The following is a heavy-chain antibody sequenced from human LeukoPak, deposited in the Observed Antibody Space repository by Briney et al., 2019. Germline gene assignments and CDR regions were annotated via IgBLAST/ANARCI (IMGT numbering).Heavy chain of an antibody. CDR2: INQDGSEI. J-gene: IGHJ4*02. CDR3: AKDLGYSSSSGY. V-gene: IGHV3-7*01. CDR1: GFTFSSYW. Sequence: GGSLRLSCAASGFTFSSYWMSWVRQAPGKGLEWVAKINQDGSEIFYVDSVKGRFTISRDNSKNTLYLQMNSLRAEDTAVYYCAKDLGYSSSSGYWGQGTLVTVSS. D-gene: IGHD6-6*01.